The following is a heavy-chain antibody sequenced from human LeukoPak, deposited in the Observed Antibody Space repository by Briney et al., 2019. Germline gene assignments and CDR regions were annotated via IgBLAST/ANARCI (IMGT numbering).Heavy chain of an antibody. CDR1: GGSISSYY. D-gene: IGHD2-15*01. Sequence: TSETLSLTCTVSGGSISSYYWSWIRQPPGKGLEWICYIYDSGNTLYHPSLKSRVTISVDMSKNQFSLKLTSVTAADTAMYYFARDSDCTGGRCYGVSTAFDIWGQGTMVTVSS. J-gene: IGHJ3*02. CDR3: ARDSDCTGGRCYGVSTAFDI. CDR2: IYDSGNT. V-gene: IGHV4-59*01.